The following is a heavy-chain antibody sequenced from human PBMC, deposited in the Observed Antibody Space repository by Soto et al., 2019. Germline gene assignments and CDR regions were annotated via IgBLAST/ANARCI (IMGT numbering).Heavy chain of an antibody. CDR1: GGSISSDNYY. Sequence: SLTCTVSGGSISSDNYYWSWIRQPPGKGLEWIGYIYFNGATYHNPSLKSRLIISIDTSRNQFSLKLSSVTAADTAVYYCASTRYYDNSDSAYWGRGTLVTVSS. J-gene: IGHJ4*02. V-gene: IGHV4-30-4*01. CDR2: IYFNGAT. D-gene: IGHD3-22*01. CDR3: ASTRYYDNSDSAY.